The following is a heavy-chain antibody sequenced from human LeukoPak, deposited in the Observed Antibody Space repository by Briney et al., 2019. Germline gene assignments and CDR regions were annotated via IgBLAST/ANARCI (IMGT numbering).Heavy chain of an antibody. J-gene: IGHJ4*02. CDR3: ARARSGYYYDY. D-gene: IGHD3-22*01. V-gene: IGHV3-7*01. CDR2: IKEDGSEK. CDR1: GFAFSRYW. Sequence: GGSLRLSCAASGFAFSRYWMSWVRQAPGKGLEWVANIKEDGSEKYQVDSVKGRFTISRDNAKNSLYVQMNSLRAEDTAVYYCARARSGYYYDYWGQGTLVTVSS.